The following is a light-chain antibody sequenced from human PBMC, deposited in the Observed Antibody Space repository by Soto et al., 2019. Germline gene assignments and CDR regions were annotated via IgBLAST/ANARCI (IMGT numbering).Light chain of an antibody. CDR2: AAY. CDR3: QQSYSTPPWT. CDR1: QSIGRY. J-gene: IGKJ1*01. Sequence: DIQMTQSPSALSASLGDRITSTCRSSQSIGRYLNWYQQKVGEAPKVLIFAAYSMQSGVPQRFIGSRSGPDFTLPTSSLQPEDLATYYCQQSYSTPPWTVGQGTKLEIK. V-gene: IGKV1-39*01.